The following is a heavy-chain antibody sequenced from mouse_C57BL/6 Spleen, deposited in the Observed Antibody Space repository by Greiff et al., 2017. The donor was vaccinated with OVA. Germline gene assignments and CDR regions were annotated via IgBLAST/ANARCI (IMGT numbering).Heavy chain of an antibody. Sequence: VQGVESGAELVKPGASVKISCKASGYAFSSYWMNWVKQRPGKSLEWIGQIYPGDGDTNYNGKFKGKATLTADKSSSTAYMQLSSLTSEDSAVYFCAREGNYGNYEGNYFDYWGQGTTLTVSS. CDR3: AREGNYGNYEGNYFDY. V-gene: IGHV1-80*01. CDR1: GYAFSSYW. CDR2: IYPGDGDT. J-gene: IGHJ2*01. D-gene: IGHD2-1*01.